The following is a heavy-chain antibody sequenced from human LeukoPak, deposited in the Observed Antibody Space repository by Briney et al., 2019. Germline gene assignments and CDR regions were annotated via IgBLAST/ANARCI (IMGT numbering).Heavy chain of an antibody. CDR2: IYTSGST. D-gene: IGHD2-21*02. V-gene: IGHV4-4*07. Sequence: SETLSLTCTVSGGSISSYYWSWIRRPAGKGLEWIGRIYTSGSTNYNPSLKSRVTISVDTSKNQFSLKLNSVTAADTAVYYCARHSLSRQHIVVVTAVHWYFDLWGRGTLVTVSS. CDR3: ARHSLSRQHIVVVTAVHWYFDL. J-gene: IGHJ2*01. CDR1: GGSISSYY.